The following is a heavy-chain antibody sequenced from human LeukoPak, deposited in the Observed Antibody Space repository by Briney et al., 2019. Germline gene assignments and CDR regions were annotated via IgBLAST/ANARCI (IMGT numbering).Heavy chain of an antibody. D-gene: IGHD2-15*01. CDR1: GYTFTRYA. J-gene: IGHJ4*02. V-gene: IGHV1-18*04. Sequence: ASVKVSCKASGYTFTRYAISWVRQAPGQGLEWMGWISTYDGNTNYAHKFQGRVTMTKDTSTSIAYMDLRSLRSDDTAVYCCARDQSPACSGGSCPRDYWGQGTLVTVSS. CDR3: ARDQSPACSGGSCPRDY. CDR2: ISTYDGNT.